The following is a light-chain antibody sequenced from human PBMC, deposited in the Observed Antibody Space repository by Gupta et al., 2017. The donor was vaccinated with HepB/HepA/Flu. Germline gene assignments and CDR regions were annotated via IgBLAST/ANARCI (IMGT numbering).Light chain of an antibody. V-gene: IGLV2-14*01. CDR3: SSYTRSSTLVV. Sequence: QSALTQPASVCVSPGQSHPISRTGTSSDVGGYNYVSWYQQHPGKAPKLMIYDVSNRPSGVSNRFSGSKSGNTASLTISGLQAEDEADYYCSSYTRSSTLVVFGGGTKLTVL. J-gene: IGLJ2*01. CDR2: DVS. CDR1: SSDVGGYNY.